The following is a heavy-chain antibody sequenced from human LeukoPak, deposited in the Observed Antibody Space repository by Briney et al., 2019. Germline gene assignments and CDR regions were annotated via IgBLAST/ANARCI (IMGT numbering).Heavy chain of an antibody. CDR3: AKVFPSARDYYFDY. J-gene: IGHJ4*02. V-gene: IGHV5-51*01. D-gene: IGHD5-24*01. CDR2: LYAGDSDT. CDR1: GFIFTTYW. Sequence: GESLKISCKGSGFIFTTYWIAWVRQMPGKGLEWMGILYAGDSDTRYSPSFQGQVTISADKSTSTAYLQWSSLKASDTAMYYCAKVFPSARDYYFDYWGQGTLVTVSS.